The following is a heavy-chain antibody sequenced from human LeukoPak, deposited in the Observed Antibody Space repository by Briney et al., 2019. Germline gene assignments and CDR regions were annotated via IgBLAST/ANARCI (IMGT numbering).Heavy chain of an antibody. CDR2: INHSGST. CDR1: GGSFGGYY. D-gene: IGHD2-21*02. CDR3: AGAYCGGDCYSGSSFDY. Sequence: SETLSLTCAVYGGSFGGYYWSWIRQPPGKGLEWIGEINHSGSTNYNPSLKSRVTISVDTSKNQFSLKLSSVTAADTAVYYCAGAYCGGDCYSGSSFDYWGQGTLVTVSS. V-gene: IGHV4-34*01. J-gene: IGHJ4*02.